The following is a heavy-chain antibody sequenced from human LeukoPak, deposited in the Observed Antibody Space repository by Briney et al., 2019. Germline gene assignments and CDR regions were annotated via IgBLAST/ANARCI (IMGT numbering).Heavy chain of an antibody. V-gene: IGHV4-59*08. J-gene: IGHJ4*02. Sequence: SETLSLTCTVSGGSISSYSWSWIRQPPGKGLEWIGYIYYSGSTNYNPSLKSRVTISVDTSKNQLSLKLSSVTAADTAVYTCASLSYYGSGTYLYYFDYWGQGTLVTVSS. D-gene: IGHD3-10*01. CDR1: GGSISSYS. CDR3: ASLSYYGSGTYLYYFDY. CDR2: IYYSGST.